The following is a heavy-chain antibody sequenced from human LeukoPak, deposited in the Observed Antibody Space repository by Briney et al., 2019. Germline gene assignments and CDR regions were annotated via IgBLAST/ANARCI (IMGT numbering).Heavy chain of an antibody. Sequence: PGGSLRLSCAASGFIFSSYAMSWVRQAPGKGLEWVSSISSSSSYIYYADSVKGRFTISRDNAKNSLYLQMNSLRAEDTAVYYCARGGSDSSGYYHFDYWGQGTLVTVSS. J-gene: IGHJ4*02. V-gene: IGHV3-21*01. CDR1: GFIFSSYA. D-gene: IGHD3-22*01. CDR3: ARGGSDSSGYYHFDY. CDR2: ISSSSSYI.